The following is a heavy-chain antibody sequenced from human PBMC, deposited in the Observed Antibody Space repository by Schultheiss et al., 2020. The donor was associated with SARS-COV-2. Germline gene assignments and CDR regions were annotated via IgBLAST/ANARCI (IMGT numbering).Heavy chain of an antibody. CDR3: ARVYYYGSGSYYSADY. J-gene: IGHJ4*02. V-gene: IGHV1-2*02. D-gene: IGHD3-10*01. CDR2: INPNSGGI. CDR1: GYTFTGYY. Sequence: ASVKVSCKASGYTFTGYYMHWVRQAPGQGLEWMGWINPNSGGINYAQKFQGRVTMTRDTSISTAYMELSRLRSDDTAVYYCARVYYYGSGSYYSADYWGQGTLVTVSS.